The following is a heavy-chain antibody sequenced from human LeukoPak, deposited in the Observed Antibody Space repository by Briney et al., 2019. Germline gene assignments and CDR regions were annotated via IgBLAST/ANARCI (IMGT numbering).Heavy chain of an antibody. CDR3: ARDILEWFYRGDAFDI. CDR2: ISYDGSNK. D-gene: IGHD3-3*01. J-gene: IGHJ3*02. CDR1: GFTFSSYA. Sequence: GGSPRLSCAASGFTFSSYAMHWVRQAPGKGLEWVAVISYDGSNKYYADSVKGRFTISRDNSKNTLYLQMNSLRAEDTAVYYCARDILEWFYRGDAFDIWGQGTMVTVSS. V-gene: IGHV3-30*04.